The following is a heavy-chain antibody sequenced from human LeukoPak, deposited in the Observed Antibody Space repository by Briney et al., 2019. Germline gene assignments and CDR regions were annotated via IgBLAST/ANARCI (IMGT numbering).Heavy chain of an antibody. CDR2: INPSSGGT. J-gene: IGHJ3*01. V-gene: IGHV1-2*02. CDR3: AREGSGSSVDAFDL. D-gene: IGHD1-26*01. Sequence: ASVKVSCKASEYTFTGYYMHWVRQAPGQGLEWMGWINPSSGGTNYAQKFQGRVTMTRDTAISTAYMELSRVRSDDTAVYYCAREGSGSSVDAFDLWGQGAMVTVSS. CDR1: EYTFTGYY.